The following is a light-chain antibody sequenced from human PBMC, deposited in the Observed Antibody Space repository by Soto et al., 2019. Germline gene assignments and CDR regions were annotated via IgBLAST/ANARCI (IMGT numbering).Light chain of an antibody. V-gene: IGKV1-39*01. CDR2: LAS. J-gene: IGKJ5*01. CDR3: KHSYNTPIT. CDR1: RIIDTY. Sequence: DIQMTQSPSSLSASVGDRVTITCRASRIIDTYVDWYQQKPGKAPDLLIYLASTLQVGVPSRFSGSGSGTDFTLTISGLQPEDFATYYCKHSYNTPITFRQGTRLEIK.